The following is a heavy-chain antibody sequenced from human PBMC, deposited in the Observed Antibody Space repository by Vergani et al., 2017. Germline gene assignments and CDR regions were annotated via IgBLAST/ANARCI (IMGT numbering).Heavy chain of an antibody. V-gene: IGHV4-61*02. Sequence: QVQLQESGPGLVKPSQTLSLTCTVSGGSISSGSYYWSWIRQPAGKGLEWIGRIYTSGSTNYNPSLKSRVTISVDTSKNQFSLKLSSVTAADTAVYYCAGGQTMFAFDIGGQGTMVTVSS. CDR2: IYTSGST. CDR3: AGGQTMFAFDI. D-gene: IGHD3-10*02. J-gene: IGHJ3*02. CDR1: GGSISSGSYY.